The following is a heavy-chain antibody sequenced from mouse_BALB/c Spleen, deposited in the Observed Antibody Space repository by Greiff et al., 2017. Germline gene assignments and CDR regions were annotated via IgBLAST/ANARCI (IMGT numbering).Heavy chain of an antibody. D-gene: IGHD4-1*01. J-gene: IGHJ2*01. CDR2: IDPANGNT. CDR1: GFNIKDTY. V-gene: IGHV14-3*02. Sequence: EVKLMESGAELVKPGASVKLSCTASGFNIKDTYMPWVKQRPEQGLEWIGRIDPANGNTKYDPKFQGKATITADTSSNTAYLQLSSLTSEDTAVYYCARSPNWDYFDYWGQGTTLTVSS. CDR3: ARSPNWDYFDY.